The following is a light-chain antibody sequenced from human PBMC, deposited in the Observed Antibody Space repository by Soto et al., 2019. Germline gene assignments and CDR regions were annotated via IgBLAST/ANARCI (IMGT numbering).Light chain of an antibody. CDR2: AAS. V-gene: IGKV1-39*01. Sequence: DIQMTQSPSSLSASVGDRVTITCRASQSISSYLNWYQQKPGKAPKLLLYAASSLQSGVPSRFSGSGSGTDFTLTISSLQPEDGATYYCQQSYSTPWTFGEVTKVEIK. J-gene: IGKJ1*01. CDR1: QSISSY. CDR3: QQSYSTPWT.